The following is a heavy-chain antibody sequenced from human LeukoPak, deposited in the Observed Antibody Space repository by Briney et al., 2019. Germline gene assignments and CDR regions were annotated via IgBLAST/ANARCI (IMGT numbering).Heavy chain of an antibody. D-gene: IGHD6-13*01. CDR3: ARGPRAAADDY. V-gene: IGHV1-3*01. Sequence: ASVKVSCKASGYTFINFAISWGRQAPGQRPEWMGWINAYNGNTKYSQKFQDRVTITRDTSASTAYMELTNLTSEDTAVYYCARGPRAAADDYWGQGSLVTVSS. J-gene: IGHJ4*02. CDR2: INAYNGNT. CDR1: GYTFINFA.